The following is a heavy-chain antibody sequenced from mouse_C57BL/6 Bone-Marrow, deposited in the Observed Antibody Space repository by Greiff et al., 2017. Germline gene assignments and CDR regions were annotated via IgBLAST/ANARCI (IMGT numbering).Heavy chain of an antibody. D-gene: IGHD2-3*01. V-gene: IGHV1-18*01. J-gene: IGHJ2*01. Sequence: LVKPGASVKLPCKASGYTFTDYNMAWVKQSHGKSLEWIGDINPNNGGTIYNQKFKGKATLTVDKSSSTAYMELRSLTSEDTAVYYCARGDGFLSRGFDYWGQGTTLTVSS. CDR3: ARGDGFLSRGFDY. CDR1: GYTFTDYN. CDR2: INPNNGGT.